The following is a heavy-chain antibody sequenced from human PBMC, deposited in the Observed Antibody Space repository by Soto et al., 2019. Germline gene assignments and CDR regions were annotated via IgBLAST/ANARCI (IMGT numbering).Heavy chain of an antibody. Sequence: SETLSLTCAVYGGSSSGWYWTWIRQSPVKGLEWFGEISSGITNYNPSLKSRDTISADTSKNQFSLKLSSMTAADTAVYYCANGPYARAVGATNPSHWGQGTPVTVSS. CDR2: ISSGIT. J-gene: IGHJ4*01. CDR1: GGSSSGWY. V-gene: IGHV4-34*01. D-gene: IGHD1-26*01. CDR3: ANGPYARAVGATNPSH.